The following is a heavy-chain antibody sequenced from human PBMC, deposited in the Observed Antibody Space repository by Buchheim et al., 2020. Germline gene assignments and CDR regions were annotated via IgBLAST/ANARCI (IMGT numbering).Heavy chain of an antibody. V-gene: IGHV1-3*01. D-gene: IGHD6-13*01. J-gene: IGHJ5*02. Sequence: QVQLVQSGTEVKKPGASVKVSCKASGYTFTTYSIHWVRQAPGQRLEWMGWINAGSGNTKYSQKFQGRVTITRDTSATTAFMELTSLRSEDTAVYYCARERRCTSSPFDPWGQGTL. CDR3: ARERRCTSSPFDP. CDR2: INAGSGNT. CDR1: GYTFTTYS.